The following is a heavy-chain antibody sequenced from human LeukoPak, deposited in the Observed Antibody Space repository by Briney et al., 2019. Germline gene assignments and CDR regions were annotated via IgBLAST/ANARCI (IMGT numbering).Heavy chain of an antibody. J-gene: IGHJ5*02. V-gene: IGHV4-59*08. CDR3: ARHSVAGWFWFDP. D-gene: IGHD6-19*01. Sequence: SETLSLTCTVSGGSISSYYWSWIRQPPGKGLEWIGYIYYSGSTNYNPSLKSRVTISVDTSKNKFSLKLSSVTAADTAVYYCARHSVAGWFWFDPWGQGTLVIVSS. CDR2: IYYSGST. CDR1: GGSISSYY.